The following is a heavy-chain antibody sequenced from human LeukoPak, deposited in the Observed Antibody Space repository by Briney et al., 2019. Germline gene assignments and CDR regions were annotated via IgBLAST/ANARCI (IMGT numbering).Heavy chain of an antibody. CDR1: GFTFSRYS. Sequence: GGSLRLSCAASGFTFSRYSLNWVRQAPGKGLEWVSSISSSSSYIYYADSVKGRFTISRDDAKNSLYLQMNSLRAEDTAVYYCARDTVLVYWGQGTLVTVSS. CDR2: ISSSSSYI. CDR3: ARDTVLVY. J-gene: IGHJ4*02. D-gene: IGHD2-8*02. V-gene: IGHV3-21*01.